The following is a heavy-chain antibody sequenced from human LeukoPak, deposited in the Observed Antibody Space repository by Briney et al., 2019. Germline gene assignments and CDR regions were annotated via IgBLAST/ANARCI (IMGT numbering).Heavy chain of an antibody. Sequence: EASVKVSCKASGYTFTTYAISWVRRAPGQGLEWMGWISAYYGNTTYAQKFQGRVTMTTDTSTSTAYMELRSLRSDDTAVYYCARDPNAMVTSLFDYWGQGTLVTVFS. CDR3: ARDPNAMVTSLFDY. V-gene: IGHV1-18*01. CDR2: ISAYYGNT. J-gene: IGHJ4*02. D-gene: IGHD5-18*01. CDR1: GYTFTTYA.